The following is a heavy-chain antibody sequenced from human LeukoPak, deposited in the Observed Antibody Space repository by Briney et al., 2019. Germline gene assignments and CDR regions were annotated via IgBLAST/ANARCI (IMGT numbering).Heavy chain of an antibody. D-gene: IGHD6-13*01. CDR3: ARVRRQQLISYYFDY. Sequence: GGSLRLSCVASGFTFSSHHMNWVRQTPGKGLESVATIKPDGSEKYYVDSVKGRFTISRDNAKSSLYLQMNSLRAEDTAVYYCARVRRQQLISYYFDYWGQGTLVTVSS. CDR1: GFTFSSHH. J-gene: IGHJ4*02. CDR2: IKPDGSEK. V-gene: IGHV3-7*03.